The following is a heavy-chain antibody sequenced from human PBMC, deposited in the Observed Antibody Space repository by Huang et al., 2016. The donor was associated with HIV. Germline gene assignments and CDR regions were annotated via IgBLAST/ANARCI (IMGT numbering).Heavy chain of an antibody. CDR2: IYPVDSDS. J-gene: IGHJ4*02. Sequence: EVQLVQSGAEVKKPGESLKISCKGSGYSFTNYWIGWVRQRPGKGLEWVGIIYPVDSDSRYSPSFQGQVTISADKSINTAYLQWSSLKASDTAMYYCARRDCSSASCYRGSYHFDYWGQGTLVTVSS. CDR1: GYSFTNYW. CDR3: ARRDCSSASCYRGSYHFDY. D-gene: IGHD2-2*01. V-gene: IGHV5-51*01.